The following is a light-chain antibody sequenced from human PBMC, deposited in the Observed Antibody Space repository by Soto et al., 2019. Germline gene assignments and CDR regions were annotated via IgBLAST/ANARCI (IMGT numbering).Light chain of an antibody. V-gene: IGKV1-9*01. CDR2: AAS. CDR3: QQLGNYPIT. Sequence: IQLTQSPSSLSASVGDRVTITCRASQGISSYLAWYQQEPGKAPKLLIYAASTLQTGVPSRFSGSGSVTDFTLTISSLQPEDFATYYCQQLGNYPITFGPGTRLEIK. CDR1: QGISSY. J-gene: IGKJ5*01.